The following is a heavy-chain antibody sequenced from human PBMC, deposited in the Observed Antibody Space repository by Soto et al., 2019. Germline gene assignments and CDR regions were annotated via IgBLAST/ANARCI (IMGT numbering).Heavy chain of an antibody. Sequence: QVQLVQSGAEVKKPGSSVKVSCKASGGTFGSYAISWVRQAPGQGLEWMGGIIPIPGTANYAQKFQGRVTIAANESTSTAYMKLNSLRTEDTAVYYCARSQGSSTSLEIYYYYYYGMDVWGQGTTVTVSS. CDR2: IIPIPGTA. D-gene: IGHD2-2*01. J-gene: IGHJ6*02. CDR1: GGTFGSYA. CDR3: ARSQGSSTSLEIYYYYYYGMDV. V-gene: IGHV1-69*01.